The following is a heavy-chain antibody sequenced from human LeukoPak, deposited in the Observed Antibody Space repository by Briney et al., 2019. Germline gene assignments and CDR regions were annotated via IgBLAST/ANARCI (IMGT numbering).Heavy chain of an antibody. D-gene: IGHD6-19*01. CDR1: EFTFSNYD. V-gene: IGHV3-30*02. CDR3: AKDQAVAGHPLDY. J-gene: IGHJ4*02. CDR2: IRYDGNNK. Sequence: GGSLRLSCAASEFTFSNYDMHWVRQAPGKGLVLVAFIRYDGNNKYYADSVKGRFTISRGNSKNTLYLQMNSLRAEDTAVYYCAKDQAVAGHPLDYWGQGTLVTVSS.